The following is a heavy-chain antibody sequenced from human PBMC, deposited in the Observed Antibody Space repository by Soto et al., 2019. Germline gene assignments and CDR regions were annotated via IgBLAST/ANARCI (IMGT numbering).Heavy chain of an antibody. V-gene: IGHV1-8*01. D-gene: IGHD2-15*01. Sequence: QVQLVQSGAEVKKPGASVKVSCKASGYTFTSYDINCVRQATGQGLERMGWMNPNSGNTGDAQKVQGRVNMTRNTSISTAYMELSRLRSEDTAVYYCARGRVDWFDPWGQGTLVTVSS. CDR1: GYTFTSYD. CDR2: MNPNSGNT. CDR3: ARGRVDWFDP. J-gene: IGHJ5*02.